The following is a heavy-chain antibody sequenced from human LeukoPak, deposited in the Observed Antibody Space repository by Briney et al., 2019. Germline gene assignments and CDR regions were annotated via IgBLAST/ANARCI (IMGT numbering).Heavy chain of an antibody. J-gene: IGHJ3*01. CDR3: ARDRTERWLQSDGFDV. D-gene: IGHD5-24*01. CDR1: GGTFSSYA. V-gene: IGHV1-69*06. CDR2: IIPMFGTA. Sequence: SVKVSCKASGGTFSSYAIGWVRQAPGPGLEWMGGIIPMFGTANYAQKFQGRVTITADKSTSTAYMELSSLRSEDTAVYYCARDRTERWLQSDGFDVWGQGTMVTVSS.